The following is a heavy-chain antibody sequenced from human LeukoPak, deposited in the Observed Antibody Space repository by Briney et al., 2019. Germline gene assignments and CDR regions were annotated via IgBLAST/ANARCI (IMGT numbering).Heavy chain of an antibody. CDR2: ISWDGGST. Sequence: GGSLRLSCGASGFTFDDYTMHWVRQAPGKGLEWVSLISWDGGSTYYADSVKGRFTISRDNSKNSLYLQMNSLRTEDTALYYCAKDITPASKSGYFDYWGQGTLVTVSS. J-gene: IGHJ4*02. CDR3: AKDITPASKSGYFDY. V-gene: IGHV3-43*01. D-gene: IGHD4-11*01. CDR1: GFTFDDYT.